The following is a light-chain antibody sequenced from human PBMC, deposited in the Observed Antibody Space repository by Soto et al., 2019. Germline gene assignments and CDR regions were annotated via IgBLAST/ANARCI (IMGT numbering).Light chain of an antibody. V-gene: IGKV1-12*01. Sequence: DIQMTQSPSSVSASVGDRVTISCRASEDINSRLAWYQQKPGNAPKLLIYAAFILQSGVPSRFSGYGSGTDFTLYISSLQTEDLATYDCQQADSFPITVGQGTRLEIK. J-gene: IGKJ5*01. CDR1: EDINSR. CDR3: QQADSFPIT. CDR2: AAF.